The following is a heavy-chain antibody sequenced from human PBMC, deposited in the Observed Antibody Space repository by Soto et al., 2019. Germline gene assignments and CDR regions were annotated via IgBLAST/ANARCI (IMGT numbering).Heavy chain of an antibody. CDR3: AKDRGIQLWLWNYYGMDV. J-gene: IGHJ6*02. CDR2: ISYDGSNK. Sequence: GGSLRLSCAASGFTFSSYGMHWVCQAPGKGLEWVAVISYDGSNKYYADSAKGRFTISRDNSKNTLYLQMNSLRAEDTAVYYCAKDRGIQLWLWNYYGMDVWGQGTTVTVSS. V-gene: IGHV3-30*18. D-gene: IGHD5-18*01. CDR1: GFTFSSYG.